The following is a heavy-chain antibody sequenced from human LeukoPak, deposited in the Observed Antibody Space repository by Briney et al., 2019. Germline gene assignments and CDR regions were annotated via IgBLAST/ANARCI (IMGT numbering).Heavy chain of an antibody. Sequence: GGSLRLSCAASGFTFSSYGMHWVRQAPGKGLEWVAFIRYDGSNKYYTDSVKGRFTISRDNAKNSLYLQMNSLRAEDTAVYYCARQQRGITGNQGADYWGQGTLVTVSS. CDR3: ARQQRGITGNQGADY. D-gene: IGHD1-20*01. J-gene: IGHJ4*02. CDR1: GFTFSSYG. CDR2: IRYDGSNK. V-gene: IGHV3-30*02.